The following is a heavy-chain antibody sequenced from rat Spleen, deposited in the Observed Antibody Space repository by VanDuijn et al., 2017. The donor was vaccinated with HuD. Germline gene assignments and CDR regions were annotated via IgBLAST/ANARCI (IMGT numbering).Heavy chain of an antibody. CDR2: ITTGGGNT. V-gene: IGHV5-25*01. Sequence: EVQLVESGGGLVQPGRSMKLSCVVSGFTFSNYYMAWVRQAPTKGLEWVASITTGGGNTYYRDSVKGRFTISRDNAKSTLYLQMESLRSEDTATYYCAKDMEYLLGYYFDYWGQGVMVTVSS. D-gene: IGHD2-1*01. CDR3: AKDMEYLLGYYFDY. CDR1: GFTFSNYY. J-gene: IGHJ2*01.